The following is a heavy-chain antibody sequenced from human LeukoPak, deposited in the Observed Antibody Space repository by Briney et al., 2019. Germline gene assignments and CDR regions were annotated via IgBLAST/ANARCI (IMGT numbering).Heavy chain of an antibody. CDR2: ISGSGGST. J-gene: IGHJ6*02. CDR3: ASLVTAIYYYGMDV. Sequence: GGSLRLSCAASGFTFSSYAMSWVRQAPGKGLEWVSAISGSGGSTYYADSVKGRFTISRDNSKNTLYLQMNSLRAEDTAVYYCASLVTAIYYYGMDVWGQGTTVTVSS. V-gene: IGHV3-23*01. D-gene: IGHD2-21*02. CDR1: GFTFSSYA.